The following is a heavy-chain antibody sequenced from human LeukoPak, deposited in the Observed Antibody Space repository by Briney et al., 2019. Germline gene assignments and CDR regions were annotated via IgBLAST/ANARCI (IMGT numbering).Heavy chain of an antibody. CDR3: EVYSA. J-gene: IGHJ1*01. CDR1: GSFTFSNYW. D-gene: IGHD4-11*01. CDR2: INQDGSRI. V-gene: IGHV3-7*01. Sequence: GGSLRLSCAASGSFTFSNYWMNWLRQAPGKGLEWVANINQDGSRIYYVDSVEGRFTISRDNAENSLYLQMNSLRAGDTAVYYCEVYSAWGQGTLVTVSS.